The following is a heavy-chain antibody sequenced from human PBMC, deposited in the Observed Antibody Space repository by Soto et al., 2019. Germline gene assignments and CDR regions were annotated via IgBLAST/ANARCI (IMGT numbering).Heavy chain of an antibody. CDR2: ISGSGCST. CDR3: AKQTPKHYGDIADFDY. J-gene: IGHJ4*02. Sequence: EVQLLESGGGLVQPGGSLRLSCAASGFTFSSYAMSWVRQAPGKGLEWVSAISGSGCSTYYADSVKGRFSISRDNSKNTLYLQMNSLRAEDTAVYYCAKQTPKHYGDIADFDYWGQGTLVTVSS. V-gene: IGHV3-23*01. CDR1: GFTFSSYA. D-gene: IGHD4-17*01.